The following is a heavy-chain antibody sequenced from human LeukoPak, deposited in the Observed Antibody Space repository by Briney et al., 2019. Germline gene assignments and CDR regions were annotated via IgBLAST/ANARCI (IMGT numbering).Heavy chain of an antibody. D-gene: IGHD2-8*01. CDR1: GYTLTSYC. CDR3: ATRCTNGVCYKAYYMDV. J-gene: IGHJ6*03. CDR2: INLNGGGT. Sequence: SVKVSCKASGYTLTSYCLHWVRQAPGQGLEWLGWINLNGGGTLSAQKFQGRVTMTRDASISTAYMELSGLRSDDTAVYYCATRCTNGVCYKAYYMDVWGKGTTVTVSS. V-gene: IGHV1-2*02.